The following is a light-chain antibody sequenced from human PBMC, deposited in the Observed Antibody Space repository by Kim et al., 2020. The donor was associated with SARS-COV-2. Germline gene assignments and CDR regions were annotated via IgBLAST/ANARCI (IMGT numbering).Light chain of an antibody. CDR2: QDS. CDR3: QAWDSSTAV. J-gene: IGLJ2*01. Sequence: SVSPGQTASITCSGDKLGDKYACWYQQKPGQSPVLVIYQDSKRPSGIPERFSGSNSGNTATLTISGTQAMDEADDYCQAWDSSTAVFGGGNQLTV. CDR1: KLGDKY. V-gene: IGLV3-1*01.